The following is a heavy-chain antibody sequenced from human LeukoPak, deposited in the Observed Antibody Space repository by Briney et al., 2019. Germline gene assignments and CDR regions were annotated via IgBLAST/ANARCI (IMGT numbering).Heavy chain of an antibody. CDR1: GFAFSSYS. CDR3: ARDQKTYYDYVWGSYRPNDAFDI. D-gene: IGHD3-16*02. V-gene: IGHV3-21*01. J-gene: IGHJ3*02. CDR2: ISSSSSYI. Sequence: KPGGSLRLSCAASGFAFSSYSMNWVRQAPGKGLEWVSSISSSSSYIYYADSVKGRFTISRDNAKNSLYLQMNSLRAEDTAVYYCARDQKTYYDYVWGSYRPNDAFDIWGQGTMVTVSS.